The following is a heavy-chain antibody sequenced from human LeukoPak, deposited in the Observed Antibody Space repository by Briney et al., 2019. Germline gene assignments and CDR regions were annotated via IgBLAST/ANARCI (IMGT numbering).Heavy chain of an antibody. D-gene: IGHD6-13*01. CDR3: AKDRTPGIAAARNWFDP. CDR1: GFTFSSYG. CDR2: IRCDGSNK. V-gene: IGHV3-30*02. J-gene: IGHJ5*02. Sequence: GGSLRLSCAASGFTFSSYGLHWVRQAPGKGLAWVAFIRCDGSNKYYADSVKGRFTISRDNSKNTLYLQMNSLRADDTAAYSCAKDRTPGIAAARNWFDPWGQGTLVTVSS.